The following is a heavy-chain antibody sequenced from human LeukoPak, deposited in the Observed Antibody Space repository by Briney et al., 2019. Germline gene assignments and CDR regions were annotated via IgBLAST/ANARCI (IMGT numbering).Heavy chain of an antibody. CDR1: GFTFSSYA. CDR3: AKDQHSGSYLYALDI. D-gene: IGHD1-26*01. V-gene: IGHV3-23*01. Sequence: SGGSLRLSCAASGFTFSSYAMTWVRQAPGKGLEWVSAIGGSGGSTYYADSVRGRFTISRDNSKNTLYLQMNSLRAEDTAVYYCAKDQHSGSYLYALDIWGQGTMVTVSS. CDR2: IGGSGGST. J-gene: IGHJ3*02.